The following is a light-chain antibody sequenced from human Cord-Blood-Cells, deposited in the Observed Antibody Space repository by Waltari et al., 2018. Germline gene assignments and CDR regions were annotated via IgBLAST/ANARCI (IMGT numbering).Light chain of an antibody. CDR1: SSDVGSYNL. Sequence: QSALTQPASVSGSPGQSITISCPGTSSDVGSYNLDSWYQQHPGKAPKLMIYEGSKWPSGVSNRVSGSKSGNTASLTISGLQAEDEADYYCCSYAGSSTLVFGGGTKLTVL. CDR3: CSYAGSSTLV. J-gene: IGLJ2*01. CDR2: EGS. V-gene: IGLV2-23*01.